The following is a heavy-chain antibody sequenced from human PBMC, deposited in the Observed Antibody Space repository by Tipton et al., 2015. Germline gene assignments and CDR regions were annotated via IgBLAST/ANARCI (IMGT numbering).Heavy chain of an antibody. CDR2: NIPISGRA. J-gene: IGHJ4*02. V-gene: IGHV1-69*01. CDR3: ARLGGYSGYDFGDY. Sequence: QLVQSGPEVKRPGSSVKLSCKASGGTVSSNSISWVRQAPGQGLEWMGGNIPISGRANYAQKFQGRVTITADESTNIAYMEMNNLRSEDTAIYFCARLGGYSGYDFGDYWGQGTLVTVSS. CDR1: GGTVSSNS. D-gene: IGHD5-12*01.